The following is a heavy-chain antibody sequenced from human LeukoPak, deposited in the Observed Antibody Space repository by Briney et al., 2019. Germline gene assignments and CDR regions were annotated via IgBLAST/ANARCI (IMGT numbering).Heavy chain of an antibody. CDR3: ARDCSGGSCYGAFDI. J-gene: IGHJ3*02. CDR2: IYDSGST. D-gene: IGHD2-15*01. CDR1: GASIRSGDYY. Sequence: PSETLSLTCTVSGASIRSGDYYWSWIRQPPGKGLEWIGYIYDSGSTYYNPSLKSRITISVDTSENRFSLKLSSVTATGTAVYYCARDCSGGSCYGAFDIWGQGTMVTVSS. V-gene: IGHV4-30-4*01.